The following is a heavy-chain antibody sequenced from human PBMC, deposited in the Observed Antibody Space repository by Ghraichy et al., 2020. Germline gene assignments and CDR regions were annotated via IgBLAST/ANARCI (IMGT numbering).Heavy chain of an antibody. CDR1: RYTFTGYY. V-gene: IGHV1-2*02. J-gene: IGHJ5*02. D-gene: IGHD1-1*01. Sequence: ASVKVSCKASRYTFTGYYLHWVRQAPGQGLEWMGWINPKSGGTNYAQKFQGRVTMTRDTSISTAFMELSRLRSDDTAVYYCARDRTKGGPVPSNNWFDPWGQGTLVTVSS. CDR2: INPKSGGT. CDR3: ARDRTKGGPVPSNNWFDP.